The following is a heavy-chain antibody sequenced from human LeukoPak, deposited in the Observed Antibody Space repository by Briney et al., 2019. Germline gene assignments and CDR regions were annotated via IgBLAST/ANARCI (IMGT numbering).Heavy chain of an antibody. V-gene: IGHV1-2*02. CDR3: AACYSGSYYLLDY. Sequence: GASVKVSCKASGYTFTGYYMHRVRQAPGQGLEWMGWINPNSGGTNYAQKFQGRVTMTRDTSISTAYMELSRLRSDDTAVYYCAACYSGSYYLLDYWGQGTLVTVSS. CDR1: GYTFTGYY. J-gene: IGHJ4*02. D-gene: IGHD1-26*01. CDR2: INPNSGGT.